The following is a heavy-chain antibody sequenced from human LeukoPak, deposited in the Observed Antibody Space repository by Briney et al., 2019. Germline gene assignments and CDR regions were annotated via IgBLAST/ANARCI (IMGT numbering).Heavy chain of an antibody. Sequence: PGGSLRLSCAASGFTLSRYAMSWVRQAPGKGLEWVANIKYDGSEKQYVESVKGRFTISRDNAKNSLYLQMDSLRVEDTAVYFCARGWGDCSTVSCYTGGDVFDIWGQGTKVTVSS. D-gene: IGHD2-2*02. CDR3: ARGWGDCSTVSCYTGGDVFDI. J-gene: IGHJ3*02. CDR2: IKYDGSEK. CDR1: GFTLSRYA. V-gene: IGHV3-7*01.